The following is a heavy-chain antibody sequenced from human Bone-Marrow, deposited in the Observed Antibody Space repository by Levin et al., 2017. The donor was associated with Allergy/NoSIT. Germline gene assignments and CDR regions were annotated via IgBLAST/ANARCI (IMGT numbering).Heavy chain of an antibody. CDR1: GFTFSSYG. J-gene: IGHJ4*02. CDR3: ARAGGSLGGPGGGLSYMRRCMLFNPLPYYFDY. Sequence: GGSLRLSCAASGFTFSSYGMHWVRQAPGKGLEWVAVIWYDGSNKYYADSVKGRFTISRDNSKNTLYLQMNSLRAEDTAVYYCARAGGSLGGPGGGLSYMRRCMLFNPLPYYFDYWGQGTLVTVSS. D-gene: IGHD2-8*01. V-gene: IGHV3-33*01. CDR2: IWYDGSNK.